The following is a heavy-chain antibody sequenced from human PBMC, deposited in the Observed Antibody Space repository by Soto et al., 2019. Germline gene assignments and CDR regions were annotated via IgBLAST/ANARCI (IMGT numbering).Heavy chain of an antibody. Sequence: ASVKVSCKASGYTFTSYGISWVRQAPGQGLEWMGWISAYNGNTNYAQKLQGRVTMTTDTSTSTAYMELRSLRSDDTAVNYCARDRITGTTSAFDIWGQGTMVTVSS. J-gene: IGHJ3*02. D-gene: IGHD1-7*01. CDR3: ARDRITGTTSAFDI. CDR2: ISAYNGNT. V-gene: IGHV1-18*01. CDR1: GYTFTSYG.